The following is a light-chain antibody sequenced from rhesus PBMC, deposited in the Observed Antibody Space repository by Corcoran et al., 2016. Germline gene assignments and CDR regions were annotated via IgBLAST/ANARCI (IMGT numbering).Light chain of an antibody. Sequence: DIQMTQSPSSLSASVGDRVTITCQASQAISNNLAWYQQKPGKFPKLRIYKASTLQSGVPSRFSGSGSGTDFTLTISSLQPEDFATYYCQHGYGITPTFGQGTKVEIK. CDR2: KAS. CDR3: QHGYGITPT. V-gene: IGKV1-25*01. CDR1: QAISNN. J-gene: IGKJ1*01.